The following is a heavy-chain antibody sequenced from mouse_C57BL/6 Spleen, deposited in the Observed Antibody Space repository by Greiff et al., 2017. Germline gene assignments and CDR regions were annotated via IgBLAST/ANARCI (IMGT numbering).Heavy chain of an antibody. Sequence: EVQLVESGGGLVQPKGSLKLSCAASGFTFNTYAMHWVRQAPGKGLEWVARIRSKGSNYATYYAVSVKDRFTISRDDSQSMLYLQMNNLKTEDTAMYYCVREAGTYAMDYWGQGTSVTVSS. CDR3: VREAGTYAMDY. D-gene: IGHD4-1*01. CDR1: GFTFNTYA. CDR2: IRSKGSNYAT. V-gene: IGHV10-3*01. J-gene: IGHJ4*01.